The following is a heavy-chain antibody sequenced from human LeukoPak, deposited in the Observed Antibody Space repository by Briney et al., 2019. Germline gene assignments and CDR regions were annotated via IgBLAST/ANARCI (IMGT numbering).Heavy chain of an antibody. J-gene: IGHJ5*02. Sequence: SETLSLTCAVYGGSFSGYYWSWIRQPPGKGLEWIGEINHSGSTNYNSSLKSRVTISVDTSKNQFSLKLSSVTAADTAVYYCARGPFLRLSKGRARGWFDPWGQGTLVTVSS. CDR1: GGSFSGYY. CDR2: INHSGST. CDR3: ARGPFLRLSKGRARGWFDP. D-gene: IGHD2/OR15-2a*01. V-gene: IGHV4-34*01.